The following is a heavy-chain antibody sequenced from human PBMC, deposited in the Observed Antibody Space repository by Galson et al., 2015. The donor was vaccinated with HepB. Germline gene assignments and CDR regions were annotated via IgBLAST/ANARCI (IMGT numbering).Heavy chain of an antibody. Sequence: SLRLSCAVSGFSFSTYWMSWVRQAPGKGLEWVANIKEDGSEKYYMDSVKGRFTISRDNAKNSVYLQMNSLRAEDTAVYYCASRVSIPGRAFDYWGQGTLVTVSS. CDR1: GFSFSTYW. CDR3: ASRVSIPGRAFDY. V-gene: IGHV3-7*03. D-gene: IGHD2-2*02. CDR2: IKEDGSEK. J-gene: IGHJ4*02.